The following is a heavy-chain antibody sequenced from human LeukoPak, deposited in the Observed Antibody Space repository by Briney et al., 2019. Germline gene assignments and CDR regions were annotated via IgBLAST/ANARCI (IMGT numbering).Heavy chain of an antibody. CDR3: ASGAAAGTEGEYFQH. CDR2: IIPIFGTA. V-gene: IGHV1-69*05. CDR1: GGTFSSYA. Sequence: ASVKVSCKASGGTFSSYAISWVRQAPGQGLEWMGGIIPIFGTANYAQKFQGRVTITTDESTSTAYMELSSLRSEDTAVYYCASGAAAGTEGEYFQHWGQGTLVTVSS. J-gene: IGHJ1*01. D-gene: IGHD6-13*01.